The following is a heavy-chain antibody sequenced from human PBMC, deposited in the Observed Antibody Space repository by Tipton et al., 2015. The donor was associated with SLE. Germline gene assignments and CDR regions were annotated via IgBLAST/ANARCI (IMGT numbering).Heavy chain of an antibody. CDR2: ISSSSSYI. D-gene: IGHD6-13*01. V-gene: IGHV3-21*01. J-gene: IGHJ6*03. Sequence: SLRLSCAASGFTFSSYSMNWVRQAPGKGLEWVSSISSSSSYIYYADSVKGRFTISRDNAKNSLYLQMNSLRAEDTAGYYCARDFSIAAAGRSYYYYYMDVWGNGPSVTVSS. CDR1: GFTFSSYS. CDR3: ARDFSIAAAGRSYYYYYMDV.